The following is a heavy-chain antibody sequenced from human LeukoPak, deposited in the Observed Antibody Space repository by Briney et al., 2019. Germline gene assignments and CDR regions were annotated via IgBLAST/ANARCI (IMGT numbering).Heavy chain of an antibody. D-gene: IGHD6-25*01. CDR3: ARDGGNSIGRVAFGI. V-gene: IGHV3-48*04. CDR2: ISSSSSTI. J-gene: IGHJ3*02. CDR1: GFTFSSYS. Sequence: GGSLRLSCAASGFTFSSYSMNWVRQAPGKGLEWASYISSSSSTIYYADSVKGRFTISRDNAKNTLYLQMNSLRAEDTAVYYCARDGGNSIGRVAFGIWGQGKIVTGPS.